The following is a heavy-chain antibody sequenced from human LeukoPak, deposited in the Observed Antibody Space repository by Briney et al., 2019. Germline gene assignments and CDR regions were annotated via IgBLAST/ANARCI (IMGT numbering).Heavy chain of an antibody. CDR2: MNPNSGGT. D-gene: IGHD2-21*02. CDR3: AKAVVTATKYYYYYMDV. CDR1: GYTFTDYC. V-gene: IGHV1-2*02. Sequence: GASVKVSCKASGYTFTDYCMHWVRQAPGQGLEWMGWMNPNSGGTNYAQKFQGRVTMTRDTSISTAYMELSRLRSDDTAVYYCAKAVVTATKYYYYYMDVWGKGTTVTVSS. J-gene: IGHJ6*03.